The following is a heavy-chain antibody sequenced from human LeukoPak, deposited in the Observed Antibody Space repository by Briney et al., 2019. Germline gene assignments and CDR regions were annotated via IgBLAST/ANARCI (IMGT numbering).Heavy chain of an antibody. J-gene: IGHJ4*02. CDR3: ARDLAPYYYDSSGRTPGGFDY. CDR2: ISAYNGNT. V-gene: IGHV1-18*01. CDR1: GYTFTSYG. D-gene: IGHD3-22*01. Sequence: GASVKVSCKASGYTFTSYGISWVRQAPGQGLEWMGWISAYNGNTNYAQKLQGRVTMTTDTSTSTAYMELRSLRSDDTAVYYCARDLAPYYYDSSGRTPGGFDYWGQGTLVTVSS.